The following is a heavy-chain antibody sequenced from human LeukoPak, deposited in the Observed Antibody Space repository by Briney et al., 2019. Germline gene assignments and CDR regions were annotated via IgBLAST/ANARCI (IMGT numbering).Heavy chain of an antibody. CDR3: ARDRFPEGAFDI. CDR2: IYYSGST. J-gene: IGHJ3*02. V-gene: IGHV4-30-4*08. Sequence: SQTLSLTCTVSGGSISSGDYYWSWIRQPPGKGLEWIGYIYYSGSTYYNPSLKSRVTISVDTSKNQFSLKLSSVTAADTAVYYCARDRFPEGAFDIWGQGTMVTVSS. CDR1: GGSISSGDYY.